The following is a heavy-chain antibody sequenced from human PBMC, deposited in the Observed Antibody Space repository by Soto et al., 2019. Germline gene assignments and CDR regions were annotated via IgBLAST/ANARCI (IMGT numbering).Heavy chain of an antibody. J-gene: IGHJ5*02. CDR2: INPSGGST. Sequence: QVQLVQSGVEVKKPGASVKGSCKASGYTFTDYRMIWLRQAPGQGLECMGIINPSGGSTNYAPNFQGRVTVTRDSFTSTVYMELSNLRSEDTAVYYCARPAGRLANWFDPWGQGTLVTVSS. V-gene: IGHV1-46*01. CDR1: GYTFTDYR. CDR3: ARPAGRLANWFDP. D-gene: IGHD6-6*01.